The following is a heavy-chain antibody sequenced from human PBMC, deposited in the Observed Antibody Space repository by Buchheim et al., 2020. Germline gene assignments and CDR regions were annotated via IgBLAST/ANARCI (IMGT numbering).Heavy chain of an antibody. V-gene: IGHV1-2*04. CDR2: INPNSGGT. J-gene: IGHJ6*02. CDR3: ARVMGSGWYGGAYYYGMDV. Sequence: QVQLVQSGAEVKKPGASVKVSCKASGYTFTGYYMHWVRQAPGQGLEWMGWINPNSGGTNYAQKFQGWVTMTRDTSISKAYMELSRLRSDDTAVYYCARVMGSGWYGGAYYYGMDVWGQGTT. D-gene: IGHD6-19*01. CDR1: GYTFTGYY.